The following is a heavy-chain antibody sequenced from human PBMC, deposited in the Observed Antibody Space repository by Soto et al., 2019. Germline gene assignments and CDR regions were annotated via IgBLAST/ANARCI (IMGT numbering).Heavy chain of an antibody. D-gene: IGHD3-3*01. J-gene: IGHJ6*02. V-gene: IGHV3-9*01. Sequence: EVQLVESGGGLVQPGRSLRLSCAASGSTFDDYAMHGVRQAPGKGLEWVSCISGNSGKIDYADSMKGRFTISRDNAKNTLYLQINSLRTEDTAMYYCAKDMGPFGVSTYYHYGMDVWGQGTTVTVSS. CDR1: GSTFDDYA. CDR3: AKDMGPFGVSTYYHYGMDV. CDR2: ISGNSGKI.